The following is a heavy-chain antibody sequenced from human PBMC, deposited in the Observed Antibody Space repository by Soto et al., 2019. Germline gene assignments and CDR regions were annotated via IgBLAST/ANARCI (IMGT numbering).Heavy chain of an antibody. CDR2: ISTSGSTV. CDR3: VRYCSTTLCNGVATRTFDY. D-gene: IGHD2-2*01. Sequence: PGGSLRLSCAASRFTFSTYEMNWVRQAPGKGLEWVSYISTSGSTVYYADSVKGRFTISRDNTRNSLYLQMNSLRDEDTALDYCVRYCSTTLCNGVATRTFDYWGQGTLVTVSS. V-gene: IGHV3-48*03. CDR1: RFTFSTYE. J-gene: IGHJ4*02.